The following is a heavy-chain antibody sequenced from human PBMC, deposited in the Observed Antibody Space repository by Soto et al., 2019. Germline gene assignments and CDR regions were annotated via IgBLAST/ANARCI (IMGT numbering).Heavy chain of an antibody. CDR2: ISSSSSNI. D-gene: IGHD4-17*01. Sequence: EVQLVESGGGLVKPGGSLRLSCAASGFIFSSYTMTWVRQAPGKGLEWVSSISSSSSNIEYADSAKGRFSVSRDNANNSLVLQINSLRAEDTAVYYCAREDYAGASPRFDYWGLGALVTVSS. CDR1: GFIFSSYT. J-gene: IGHJ4*02. CDR3: AREDYAGASPRFDY. V-gene: IGHV3-21*01.